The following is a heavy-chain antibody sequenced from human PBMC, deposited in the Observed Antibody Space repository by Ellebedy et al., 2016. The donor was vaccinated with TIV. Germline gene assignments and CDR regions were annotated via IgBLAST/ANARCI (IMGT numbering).Heavy chain of an antibody. D-gene: IGHD3-10*01. CDR2: ITGMFRTI. V-gene: IGHV1-69*13. CDR3: ARGGAYYHRYFDD. CDR1: GGTFNSHA. Sequence: SVKVSCKASGGTFNSHAISWVRQAPGQGLEWMGGITGMFRTINYAQKFQGRVTITADEFMTTAYMELSSLRSEDTAVYYCARGGAYYHRYFDDWGQGTLVTVSS. J-gene: IGHJ4*02.